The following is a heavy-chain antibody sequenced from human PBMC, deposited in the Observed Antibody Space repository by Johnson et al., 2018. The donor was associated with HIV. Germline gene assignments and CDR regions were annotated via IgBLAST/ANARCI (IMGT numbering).Heavy chain of an antibody. J-gene: IGHJ3*02. CDR1: GFTFDDYG. V-gene: IGHV3-66*01. CDR3: ARGGWGDAFDI. D-gene: IGHD3-16*01. Sequence: DVQLVESGGGVVRPGGSLRLSCAASGFTFDDYGVSWVRQAPGKGLEWVSVIYRGGSTYYADSVKGRFTISRDNSKNTLYVQMHSLRAEDTAVYYCARGGWGDAFDIWGQGTMVTVSS. CDR2: IYRGGST.